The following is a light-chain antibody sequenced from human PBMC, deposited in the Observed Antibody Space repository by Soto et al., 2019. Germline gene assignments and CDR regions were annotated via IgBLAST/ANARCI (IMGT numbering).Light chain of an antibody. V-gene: IGKV3-20*01. CDR1: DPVSSRY. CDR3: QQYGST. CDR2: GAS. J-gene: IGKJ1*01. Sequence: EIVLTQSPGTLSLSPWERATLSCRASDPVSSRYLAWYQQKPGQAPRLLIYGASNRATAIPDRFSGGGSGTDFTLTISRLEPEDFAVYYCQQYGSTFGQGTKVEIK.